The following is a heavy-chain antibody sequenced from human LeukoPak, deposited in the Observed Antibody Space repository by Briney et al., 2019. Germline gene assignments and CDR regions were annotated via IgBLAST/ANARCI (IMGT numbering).Heavy chain of an antibody. CDR1: GYTFTSYA. CDR3: ARAPGVGYCSRTSCSFDY. Sequence: ASVKVSCKASGYTFTSYAINWVRQAPGQGLEWMGWINPNTGNPTYAQGFTGRCVFFLDTAVGTAYLQMTSLKAEDTAVYHCARAPGVGYCSRTSCSFDYWGQGTLVTVSS. V-gene: IGHV7-4-1*02. CDR2: INPNTGNP. D-gene: IGHD2-2*01. J-gene: IGHJ4*02.